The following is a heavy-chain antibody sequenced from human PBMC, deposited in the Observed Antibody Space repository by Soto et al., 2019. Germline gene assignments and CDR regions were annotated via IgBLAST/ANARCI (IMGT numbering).Heavy chain of an antibody. CDR2: IVVGSGNT. J-gene: IGHJ4*02. V-gene: IGHV1-58*01. CDR1: GFTFTSTA. D-gene: IGHD3-10*01. CDR3: AADSQYYYGSGTLDY. Sequence: GASVKLSCKASGFTFTSTAVQWVRQARGQRLEWIGWIVVGSGNTNYAQKFQERVTITRDMSTSTAYMELSSLRSEDTAVYYCAADSQYYYGSGTLDYWGQGTLVTVSS.